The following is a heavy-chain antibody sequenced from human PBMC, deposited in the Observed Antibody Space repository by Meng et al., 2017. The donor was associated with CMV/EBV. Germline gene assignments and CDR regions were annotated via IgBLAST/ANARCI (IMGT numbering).Heavy chain of an antibody. Sequence: ASGPGLVTPSETLSLTCTSSGRSISSYYWSMIRQPDGKGLEWIGRIYTRGSTNSHPSLKSRVTMSVDTSQNQCSLKLSSVTAADTAVYYCARSMVVAGDWFDPWGQGTLVTVSS. D-gene: IGHD2-15*01. CDR1: GRSISSYY. J-gene: IGHJ5*02. V-gene: IGHV4-4*07. CDR3: ARSMVVAGDWFDP. CDR2: IYTRGST.